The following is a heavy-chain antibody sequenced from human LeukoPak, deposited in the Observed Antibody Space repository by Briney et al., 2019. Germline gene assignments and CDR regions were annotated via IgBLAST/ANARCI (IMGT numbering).Heavy chain of an antibody. CDR2: IYWNDDK. V-gene: IGHV2-5*01. CDR3: AHSVYYGSGSYPNWFDP. CDR1: GFSLSTSGVG. D-gene: IGHD3-10*01. Sequence: SGPTLVNPTQTLTLTSTLSGFSLSTSGVGVGWIRQPPGKALEWLALIYWNDDKRYSPSLKSRLTITKDTSNNQVVLTMTNMDPVDTATYYCAHSVYYGSGSYPNWFDPWGQGTLVTVSS. J-gene: IGHJ5*02.